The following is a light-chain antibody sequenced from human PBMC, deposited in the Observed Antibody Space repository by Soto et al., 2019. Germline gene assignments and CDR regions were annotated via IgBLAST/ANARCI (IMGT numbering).Light chain of an antibody. Sequence: EIVLTQSPGTLSLSPGERATLSCRASQSVSSIYLAWYQQRPGQAPRVLLYSTSSRTTGIPDRFSGSGSGTDFTITISRLEPEDFAVYYCQHYGRSWTFGQGTKVEIK. CDR3: QHYGRSWT. V-gene: IGKV3-20*01. CDR2: STS. J-gene: IGKJ1*01. CDR1: QSVSSIY.